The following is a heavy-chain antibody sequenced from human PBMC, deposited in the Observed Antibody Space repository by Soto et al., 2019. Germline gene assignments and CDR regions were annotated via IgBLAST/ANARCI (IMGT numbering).Heavy chain of an antibody. D-gene: IGHD1-1*01. CDR1: GFTFSSYA. V-gene: IGHV3-23*01. Sequence: GGSLRLSCSASGFTFSSYAMSWVRQAPGKGLESVSAISGSGGSTYYADSVKGRFTISRDNSKNTLFLQMNSLRAEDTAVYYFAKLDVATTPVDYWGQGTLVTVSS. CDR3: AKLDVATTPVDY. J-gene: IGHJ4*02. CDR2: ISGSGGST.